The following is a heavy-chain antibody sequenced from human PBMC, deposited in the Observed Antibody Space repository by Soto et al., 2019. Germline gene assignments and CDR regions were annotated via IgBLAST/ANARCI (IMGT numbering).Heavy chain of an antibody. J-gene: IGHJ6*02. CDR1: GGSISSGDYY. CDR3: YSGGYYDSSGSYGMDV. Sequence: PSETLSLTCTVSGGSISSGDYYWSWIRQPPGKGLEWIGYIYYSGSTYYNPSLKSRVTISVDTSKNQFSLKLSSVTAADTAVYYCYSGGYYDSSGSYGMDVWGQGTTVTVSS. V-gene: IGHV4-30-4*01. D-gene: IGHD3-22*01. CDR2: IYYSGST.